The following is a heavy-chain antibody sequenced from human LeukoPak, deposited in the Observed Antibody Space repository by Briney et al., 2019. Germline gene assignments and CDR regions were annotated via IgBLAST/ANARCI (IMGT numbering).Heavy chain of an antibody. D-gene: IGHD3-22*01. CDR2: MNPNSGNT. CDR3: ARVRATMIVVVMDFDY. J-gene: IGHJ4*02. CDR1: GYTFTSYD. Sequence: ASVKVSCKASGYTFTSYDINWVRQATGQGLEWMGWMNPNSGNTGYAQKFQGRVTMTRNTSISTAYMELSSLRSEDTAVYYCARVRATMIVVVMDFDYWGQGTLVTVSS. V-gene: IGHV1-8*01.